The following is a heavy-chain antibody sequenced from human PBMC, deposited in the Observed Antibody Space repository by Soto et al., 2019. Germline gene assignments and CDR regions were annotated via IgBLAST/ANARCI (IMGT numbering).Heavy chain of an antibody. CDR1: GFTFSTYW. CDR3: AKDTESTVQAFDI. J-gene: IGHJ3*02. V-gene: IGHV3-74*01. Sequence: GGSLRLSCAASGFTFSTYWMHWIRQVPGKGLEWVSRINSDASHTYYADSVKGRFTISRDNAKNTLHLEMNSLRAEDTAVYYCAKDTESTVQAFDIWGQGTMVTVSS. CDR2: INSDASHT. D-gene: IGHD4-17*01.